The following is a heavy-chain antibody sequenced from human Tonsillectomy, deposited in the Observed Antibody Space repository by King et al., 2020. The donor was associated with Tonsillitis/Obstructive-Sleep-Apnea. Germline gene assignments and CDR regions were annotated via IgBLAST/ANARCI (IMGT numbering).Heavy chain of an antibody. J-gene: IGHJ4*02. V-gene: IGHV3-21*01. CDR1: GFTFSSYS. Sequence: VQLVESGGGLVKPGGSLRLSCAASGFTFSSYSMNWVRQAPGKGLEWVSSISSRSSYIYYADSVKGRFTISRDNAKNSLYLQMNSLRAEDTAVYYCARDLDPVYYDFWSGYSDYWGQGTLVTVSS. CDR3: ARDLDPVYYDFWSGYSDY. CDR2: ISSRSSYI. D-gene: IGHD3-3*01.